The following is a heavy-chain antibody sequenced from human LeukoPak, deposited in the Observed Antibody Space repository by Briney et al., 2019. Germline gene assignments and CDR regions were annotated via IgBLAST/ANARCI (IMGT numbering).Heavy chain of an antibody. J-gene: IGHJ6*03. CDR1: GFTFSSYW. Sequence: GSLRLSCAASGFTFSSYWMSWVRQAPGKGLEWVANIKQDGSEKYYVDSVKGRFTISRDNAKNSLYLQMNSLRAEDTAVYYCAREGSNIVVVIAATHDYMDVWGKGPRLPSP. CDR2: IKQDGSEK. CDR3: AREGSNIVVVIAATHDYMDV. V-gene: IGHV3-7*01. D-gene: IGHD2-15*01.